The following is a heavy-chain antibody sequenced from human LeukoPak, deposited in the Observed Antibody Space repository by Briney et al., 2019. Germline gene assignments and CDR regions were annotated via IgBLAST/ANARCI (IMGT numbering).Heavy chain of an antibody. D-gene: IGHD6-19*01. CDR2: ISGSGGST. CDR3: AKKYSSGWCFDY. V-gene: IGHV3-23*01. Sequence: GGSLRLSCAASGFTFSSYAMSWVRQAPGKGLEWVSAISGSGGSTYYADSVKRRFTISRDNSKNTLYLQMNSLRAEDTAVYYCAKKYSSGWCFDYWGQGTLVTVSS. CDR1: GFTFSSYA. J-gene: IGHJ4*02.